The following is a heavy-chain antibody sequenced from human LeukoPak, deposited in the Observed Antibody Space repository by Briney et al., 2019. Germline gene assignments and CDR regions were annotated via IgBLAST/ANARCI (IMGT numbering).Heavy chain of an antibody. J-gene: IGHJ4*02. Sequence: GGSLRLSCAASGFTFSDYYMSWIRQAPGKGLEWVSYISSSGSTIYYADSVKGRFTISRDNAKNSLYLQMNRLRAEDTAVYYCASLYSGYHYFDYWGQGTLVTVSS. CDR1: GFTFSDYY. V-gene: IGHV3-11*01. CDR2: ISSSGSTI. CDR3: ASLYSGYHYFDY. D-gene: IGHD5-12*01.